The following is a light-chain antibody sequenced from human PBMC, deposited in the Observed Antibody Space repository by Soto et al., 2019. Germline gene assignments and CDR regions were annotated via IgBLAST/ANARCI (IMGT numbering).Light chain of an antibody. V-gene: IGLV2-8*01. Sequence: QSALTQPPSASGSPGQSVTISCTGTSSDVGGYDYVSWYQQHPGKAPKLMSYEVTKRPSGVPDRFSGSQSGNTASLTVSGLQAEDEADYYCSSYAGSNNFVFGTGTKLTVL. CDR1: SSDVGGYDY. J-gene: IGLJ1*01. CDR3: SSYAGSNNFV. CDR2: EVT.